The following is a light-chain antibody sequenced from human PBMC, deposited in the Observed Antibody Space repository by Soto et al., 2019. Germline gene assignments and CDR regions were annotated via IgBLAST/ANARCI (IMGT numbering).Light chain of an antibody. J-gene: IGLJ1*01. CDR1: SSNVGSYKL. Sequence: QSALTQPASVSGSPGQSITISCTGTSSNVGSYKLVSWYQQHPGKAPKLMIFEVNKRPTGVSNRFSGSKSGNTASLTISGLNVDDEADYYCSSSGGSPTYIFGTGSKLTVL. CDR2: EVN. CDR3: SSSGGSPTYI. V-gene: IGLV2-23*02.